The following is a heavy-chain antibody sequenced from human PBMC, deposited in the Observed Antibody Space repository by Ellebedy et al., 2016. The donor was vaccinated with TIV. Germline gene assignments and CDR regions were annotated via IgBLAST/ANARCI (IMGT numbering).Heavy chain of an antibody. CDR3: ARGAPRYRLGGPNWFDP. D-gene: IGHD3-16*02. Sequence: MPSETLSLTCAVYGGSFSGYYWSWIRQPPGKGLEWIGEINHSGSTNYNPSLKSRVTISVDTSKNQFSLKLSSVTAADTAVYYCARGAPRYRLGGPNWFDPWGQGTLVTVSS. CDR2: INHSGST. V-gene: IGHV4-34*01. J-gene: IGHJ5*02. CDR1: GGSFSGYY.